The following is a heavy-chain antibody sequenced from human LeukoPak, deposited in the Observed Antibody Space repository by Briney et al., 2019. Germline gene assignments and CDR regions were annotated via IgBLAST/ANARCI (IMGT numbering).Heavy chain of an antibody. Sequence: GESLKISCKGSGYSFSGNWIAWVRQMPGKGLEWMGIINPGDSGTRYSPSFQGQVTISADKSISTAYLQWSSLKASDTAMYFCARQAAIPLKDWGQGTLVTVSS. V-gene: IGHV5-51*01. D-gene: IGHD2-2*02. CDR1: GYSFSGNW. CDR2: INPGDSGT. CDR3: ARQAAIPLKD. J-gene: IGHJ4*02.